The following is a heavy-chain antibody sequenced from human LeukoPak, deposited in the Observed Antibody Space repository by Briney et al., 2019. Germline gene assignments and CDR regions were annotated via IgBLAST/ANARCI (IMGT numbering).Heavy chain of an antibody. CDR1: GFIFSYYG. V-gene: IGHV3-33*01. D-gene: IGHD3-16*01. Sequence: GGSLRLSCAASGFIFSYYGMHWVRQAPGKGLEWVAVIWYDGSNRHYADSLKGRFTISRDNSKNTLYLQMNSLTADDTAVYYRARDPLGVLSYFDYWGQGTLVTVSS. CDR3: ARDPLGVLSYFDY. CDR2: IWYDGSNR. J-gene: IGHJ4*02.